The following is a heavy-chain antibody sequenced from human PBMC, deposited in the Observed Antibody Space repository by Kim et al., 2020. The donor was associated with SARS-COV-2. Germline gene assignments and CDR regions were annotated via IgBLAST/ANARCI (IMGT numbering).Heavy chain of an antibody. D-gene: IGHD3-22*01. V-gene: IGHV3-11*04. J-gene: IGHJ4*02. CDR3: ARMKWLSANYFDY. Sequence: YADSVKGRFTISRDNAKNSLYLQMNSLRAEDTAVYYCARMKWLSANYFDYWGQGTLVTVSS.